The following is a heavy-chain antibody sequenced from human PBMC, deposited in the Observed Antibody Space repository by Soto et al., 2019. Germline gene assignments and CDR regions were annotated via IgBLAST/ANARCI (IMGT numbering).Heavy chain of an antibody. J-gene: IGHJ6*03. CDR1: GFTFSNAW. Sequence: GGSLRLSCAVSGFTFSNAWMSWVRQAPGKGLEWVGRIKSKTDGGTTDYAAPVKGRFTISRDDSKNTLYLQMNSLKTEDTAVYYCTSAPAFRGITMVRGVIEYYYYYMDVWGKGTTVTVSS. D-gene: IGHD3-10*01. V-gene: IGHV3-15*01. CDR3: TSAPAFRGITMVRGVIEYYYYYMDV. CDR2: IKSKTDGGTT.